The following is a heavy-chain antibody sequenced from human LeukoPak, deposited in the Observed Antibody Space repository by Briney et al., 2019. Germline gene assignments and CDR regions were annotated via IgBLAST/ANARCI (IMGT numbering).Heavy chain of an antibody. CDR3: AKDRLVVVTAIAGYFDY. D-gene: IGHD2-21*02. J-gene: IGHJ4*02. CDR1: GFTFSSYA. V-gene: IGHV3-23*01. Sequence: GASLRLSCAASGFTFSSYAMSWVRQAPGKGLEWVSAISGSGGGTYYADSVKGRFTISRDNSKNTLYLQMNSLRAEDTAVYYCAKDRLVVVTAIAGYFDYWGQGTLVTVSS. CDR2: ISGSGGGT.